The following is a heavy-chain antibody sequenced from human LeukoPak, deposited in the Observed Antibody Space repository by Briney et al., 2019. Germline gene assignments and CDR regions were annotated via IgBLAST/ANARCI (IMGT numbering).Heavy chain of an antibody. D-gene: IGHD6-25*01. CDR1: TYTFTDYY. Sequence: ASVKVSCKASTYTFTDYYMHWVRQAPGQGLEWMGWINPNSGGTNYAQKFRGRVTMTRDTSISTAYMELSRLRSDDTAVYYCARDSSGNPFDYWGQGTLVTVSS. V-gene: IGHV1-2*02. J-gene: IGHJ4*02. CDR2: INPNSGGT. CDR3: ARDSSGNPFDY.